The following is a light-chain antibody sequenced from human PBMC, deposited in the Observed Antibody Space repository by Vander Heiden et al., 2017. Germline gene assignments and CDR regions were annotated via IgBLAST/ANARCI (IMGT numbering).Light chain of an antibody. CDR1: CFNSGRPT. CDR2: SSN. Sequence: QSAPIQPPPAYGPPGPCVTIPSTGSCFNSGRPTVNWYQQLPGTAPKLLIWSSNQRPSGVPDRFSGSKSGTSASLAISGRQSEDEADYYCAAWGDSLNVVAFGGGTKLTVL. V-gene: IGLV1-44*01. J-gene: IGLJ2*01. CDR3: AAWGDSLNVVA.